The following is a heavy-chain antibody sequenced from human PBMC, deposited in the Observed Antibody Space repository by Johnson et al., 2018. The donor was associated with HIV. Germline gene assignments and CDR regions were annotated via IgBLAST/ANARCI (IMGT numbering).Heavy chain of an antibody. J-gene: IGHJ3*02. CDR3: AGGSRDIEAVDGLDNDAFDM. CDR2: ISYNRGKK. D-gene: IGHD6-13*01. Sequence: QVQLVESGGGVVQPGRSLRIYCAVSEFTFSNYAMHWVRLAPGNGLQWVAVISYNRGKKYYADSVKGRFTISRDNSKNTLYLQMDSLRAEDSALYYGAGGSRDIEAVDGLDNDAFDMWGQGTLVTVSS. CDR1: EFTFSNYA. V-gene: IGHV3-30*04.